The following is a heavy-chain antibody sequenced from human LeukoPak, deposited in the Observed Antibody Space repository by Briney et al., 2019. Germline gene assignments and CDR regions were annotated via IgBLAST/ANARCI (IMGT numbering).Heavy chain of an antibody. CDR3: ARGGRFYGDYSY. CDR2: GRNKANSYTT. D-gene: IGHD4-17*01. CDR1: GFTFSDHY. Sequence: GGSLRVSCAASGFTFSDHYMDWVRQAPGKGLKWVGRGRNKANSYTTEYAASVKGRFTISRDDSKNSLYLQMNSLKTEDTAVYYCARGGRFYGDYSYWGQGTLVTVSS. V-gene: IGHV3-72*01. J-gene: IGHJ4*02.